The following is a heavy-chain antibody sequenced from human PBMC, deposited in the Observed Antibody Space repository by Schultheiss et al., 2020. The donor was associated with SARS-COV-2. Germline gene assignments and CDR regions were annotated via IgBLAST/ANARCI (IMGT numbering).Heavy chain of an antibody. Sequence: GESLKISCAASGFTFSDYYMSWIRQAPGKGLEWVSSISRGSDYIFYADSVKGRFTVSRDNAKNSLYLQMNSLRAEDAAVYYCARDPRPYSNYFNWFDPWGQGTLVTVSS. V-gene: IGHV3-11*06. CDR3: ARDPRPYSNYFNWFDP. CDR2: ISRGSDYI. CDR1: GFTFSDYY. J-gene: IGHJ5*02. D-gene: IGHD4-11*01.